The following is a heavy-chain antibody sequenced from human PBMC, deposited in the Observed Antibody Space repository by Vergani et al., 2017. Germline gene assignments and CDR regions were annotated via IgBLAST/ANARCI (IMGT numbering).Heavy chain of an antibody. Sequence: QVQLQESGPGLVKPSETLSLTCTVSGGSISSYYWSWIRQPPGKGLEWIGYIYYSGSTNDNPALKSRVTISVDTAKNQFSLKLSSVTAADTAVYYCARVGQGSYGPNGDFDYWGQGTLVTVSS. CDR2: IYYSGST. V-gene: IGHV4-59*12. CDR3: ARVGQGSYGPNGDFDY. CDR1: GGSISSYY. D-gene: IGHD5-18*01. J-gene: IGHJ4*02.